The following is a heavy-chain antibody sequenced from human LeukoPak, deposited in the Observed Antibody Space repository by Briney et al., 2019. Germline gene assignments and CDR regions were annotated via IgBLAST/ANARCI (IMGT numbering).Heavy chain of an antibody. J-gene: IGHJ3*02. CDR3: AKVGPYYYDSSGYYYGHDAFDI. Sequence: PGGSLRLSCAASGFTFSSYSMNWVRQAPGKGLEWVSSISSSSSYIYYADSVKGRFTISRDNAKNTLYLQMNSLRAEDTAVYYCAKVGPYYYDSSGYYYGHDAFDIWGQGTMVTVSS. CDR1: GFTFSSYS. CDR2: ISSSSSYI. V-gene: IGHV3-21*01. D-gene: IGHD3-22*01.